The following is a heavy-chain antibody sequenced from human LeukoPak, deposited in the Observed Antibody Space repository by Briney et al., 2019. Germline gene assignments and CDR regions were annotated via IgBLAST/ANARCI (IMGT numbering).Heavy chain of an antibody. J-gene: IGHJ4*02. Sequence: SETLSLTCAVYGGSFSGYYWSWIRQPPGKGLEWIGEINHSGSTNYNPSLKSRVTISVDTSKNQFSLKLSSVTAADTAVYYCARVRHYYGSGSYFRRTDNEFDYWGQGTLVTVSS. CDR2: INHSGST. CDR1: GGSFSGYY. D-gene: IGHD3-10*01. V-gene: IGHV4-34*01. CDR3: ARVRHYYGSGSYFRRTDNEFDY.